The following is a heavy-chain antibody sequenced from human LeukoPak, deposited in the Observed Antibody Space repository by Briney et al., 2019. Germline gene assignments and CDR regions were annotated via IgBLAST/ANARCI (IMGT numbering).Heavy chain of an antibody. CDR1: GFTFSAFW. D-gene: IGHD1-26*01. J-gene: IGHJ4*02. Sequence: PGGSLRLSCAASGFTFSAFWMNWVRQAPGKGLEWVANINQDGSEKYYVDSVKGRFTISRDNAKNSLYLQMNSLRAEDTAVYYCARGLVAAIRTMDYWGQGTLVTVSS. CDR2: INQDGSEK. CDR3: ARGLVAAIRTMDY. V-gene: IGHV3-7*01.